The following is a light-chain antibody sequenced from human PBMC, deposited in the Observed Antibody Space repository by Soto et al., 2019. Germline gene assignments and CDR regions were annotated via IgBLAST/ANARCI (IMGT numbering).Light chain of an antibody. CDR3: GSYEGSYTFF. J-gene: IGLJ1*01. V-gene: IGLV2-11*01. CDR2: DAS. Sequence: QSALTQPASVSGSPGQSITISCTGTSSDVGGYNYVSWYQQHPGKAPKLMIYDASKRPSGVPDRFSGSKSGSTAPLTFFGLQVENKAIYYSGSYEGSYTFFFGTGTKVTVL. CDR1: SSDVGGYNY.